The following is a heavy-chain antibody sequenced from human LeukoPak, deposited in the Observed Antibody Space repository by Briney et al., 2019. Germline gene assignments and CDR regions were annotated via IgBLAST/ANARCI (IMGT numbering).Heavy chain of an antibody. D-gene: IGHD7-27*01. V-gene: IGHV1-8*01. Sequence: ASVKVSCKPSGYSFTSYDINWVRESTGQGLEWMGWMSPKSGHTGYAQNFQGRVTMTRNTSISTAYMELSRLRSEDTAVYYCVGGAPNWGFDYWGQGTLVTVSS. CDR1: GYSFTSYD. CDR2: MSPKSGHT. CDR3: VGGAPNWGFDY. J-gene: IGHJ4*02.